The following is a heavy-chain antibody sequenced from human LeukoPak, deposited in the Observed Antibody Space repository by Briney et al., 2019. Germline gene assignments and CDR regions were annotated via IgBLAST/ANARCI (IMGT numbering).Heavy chain of an antibody. V-gene: IGHV3-23*01. CDR1: GFTFSSYT. CDR2: VSGSGTGT. Sequence: GGSLRLPCAASGFTFSSYTMNWVRQAPGKGLEWVSAVSGSGTGTYYADSVKGRFTISRDNSKNTLWLQMNSLRAEDTAVYYCANDQVASASEALSYWAQGTLVTVSS. CDR3: ANDQVASASEALSY. J-gene: IGHJ4*02. D-gene: IGHD5-12*01.